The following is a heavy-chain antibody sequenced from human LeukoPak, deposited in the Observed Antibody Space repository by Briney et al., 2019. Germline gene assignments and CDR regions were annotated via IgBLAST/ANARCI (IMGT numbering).Heavy chain of an antibody. V-gene: IGHV4-59*01. CDR3: ARDREDYPFDY. Sequence: SETLSLTRTVSGGSISSYYWSWIRQPPGKGLEWIGYIYYSGSTNYNPSLKSRVTISVDTSKNQFSLKLSSVTAANTAVYYCARDREDYPFDYWGQGTLVTVSS. CDR1: GGSISSYY. J-gene: IGHJ4*02. CDR2: IYYSGST. D-gene: IGHD4-11*01.